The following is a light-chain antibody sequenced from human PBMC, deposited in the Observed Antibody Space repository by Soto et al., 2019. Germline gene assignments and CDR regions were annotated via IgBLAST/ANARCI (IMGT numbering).Light chain of an antibody. CDR2: DVT. J-gene: IGLJ2*01. V-gene: IGLV2-14*01. CDR3: TSYASGSTHVV. Sequence: QSSLTQPASVSGSPGQSITLSCTGTSSDIGGYDYVSWYQRHPGKAPKLIIYDVTNRPSGVSNRFSGSKSGNTASLTISGLQAEDEADYYCTSYASGSTHVVFGGGTQLTV. CDR1: SSDIGGYDY.